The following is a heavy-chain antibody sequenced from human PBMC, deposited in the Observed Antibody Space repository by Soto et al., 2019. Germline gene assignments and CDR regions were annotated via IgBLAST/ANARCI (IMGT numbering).Heavy chain of an antibody. D-gene: IGHD3-3*01. V-gene: IGHV3-7*01. CDR2: IRKDGGEK. CDR1: GFTFSNYW. J-gene: IGHJ4*02. CDR3: ARDRSVARFDC. Sequence: EVQLVESGGGLVQPGGSLRLSCATSGFTFSNYWMSWVRQAPGKGLEWVANIRKDGGEKYHVASVKGRLTISRDNANNPLYLQMNHLAAGGPGVYYCARDRSVARFDCWGPGALVTVSS.